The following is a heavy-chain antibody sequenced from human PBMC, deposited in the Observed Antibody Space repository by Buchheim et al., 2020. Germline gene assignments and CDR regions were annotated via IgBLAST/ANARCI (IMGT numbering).Heavy chain of an antibody. D-gene: IGHD6-19*01. CDR1: GFTFSSYG. V-gene: IGHV3-30*18. CDR2: ISYDGSNK. Sequence: QVQLVESGGGVVQPGRSLRLSCAASGFTFSSYGMHWVRQAPGKGLEWVAVISYDGSNKYYADYVKGRFTISRDNSKNTLYLQMNSLRAEDTAVYYCAKDTIAVAGFDYWGQGTL. CDR3: AKDTIAVAGFDY. J-gene: IGHJ4*01.